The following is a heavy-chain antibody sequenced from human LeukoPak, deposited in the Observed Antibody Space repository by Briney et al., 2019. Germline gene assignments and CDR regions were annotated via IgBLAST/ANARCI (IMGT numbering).Heavy chain of an antibody. CDR3: TRRAYCSGSRCSEEDY. V-gene: IGHV3-73*01. CDR1: GFSFSDST. J-gene: IGHJ4*02. CDR2: IKSKANNYAT. D-gene: IGHD2-15*01. Sequence: HPGGSLRLSCAASGFSFSDSTMHWVRQASGKGLEWVGRIKSKANNYATTYAASVRGRITISRDDSKNTAYLQMNSLKTEDTAVYYCTRRAYCSGSRCSEEDYWGQGTLVTVSS.